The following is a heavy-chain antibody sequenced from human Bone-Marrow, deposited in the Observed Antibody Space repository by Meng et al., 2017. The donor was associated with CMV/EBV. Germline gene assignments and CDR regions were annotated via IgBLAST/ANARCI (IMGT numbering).Heavy chain of an antibody. J-gene: IGHJ4*02. D-gene: IGHD6-19*01. CDR3: ARDLGGSSGWNTHVDY. Sequence: SETLSLTCTVSGGSISSSSYYWGWIRQPPGKGLEWIGSIYYSVSTYYNPSLKSRVTMSVDTSKNQFSLKLSSVTAADTAVYYCARDLGGSSGWNTHVDYWGQGTLVTVSS. CDR1: GGSISSSSYY. V-gene: IGHV4-39*07. CDR2: IYYSVST.